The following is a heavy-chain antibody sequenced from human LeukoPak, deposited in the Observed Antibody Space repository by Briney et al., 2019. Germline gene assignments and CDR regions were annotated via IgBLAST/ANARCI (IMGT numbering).Heavy chain of an antibody. CDR1: GFTFSTYA. D-gene: IGHD1-26*01. CDR3: AKNRGAGSHHYYHMNV. V-gene: IGHV3-23*01. Sequence: GGSLRLSCAASGFTFSTYAMSWVRQAAGKGLEWVSLISGSGGGTYYADSVKGRFTISRDNSKNTLYLQLNSLRVEDTAVYYCAKNRGAGSHHYYHMNVWGKGTTVTVSS. J-gene: IGHJ6*03. CDR2: ISGSGGGT.